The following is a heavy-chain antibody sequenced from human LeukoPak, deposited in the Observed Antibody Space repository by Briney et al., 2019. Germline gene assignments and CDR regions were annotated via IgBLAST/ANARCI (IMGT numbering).Heavy chain of an antibody. Sequence: ASVTVSCKASGYTFTGYYMHWVRQAPGQGLEWMGWINPNSGGTNYAQKFQGRVTMTRDTSISTAYMELSRLRSDDTAVYYCARDRGSSWYLNWFDPWGQGTLVTVSS. D-gene: IGHD6-13*01. J-gene: IGHJ5*02. V-gene: IGHV1-2*02. CDR2: INPNSGGT. CDR1: GYTFTGYY. CDR3: ARDRGSSWYLNWFDP.